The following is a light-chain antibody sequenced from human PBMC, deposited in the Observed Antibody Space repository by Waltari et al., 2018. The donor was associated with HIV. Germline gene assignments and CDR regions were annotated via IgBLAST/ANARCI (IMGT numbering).Light chain of an antibody. CDR3: AAGNDSLSGSWV. V-gene: IGLV1-47*01. CDR2: TNN. Sequence: QSVLTQPPSASGTPGQWGTISCSGSSSTIGSSYVYWYQQPPATPTNLLCYTNNRRPAVPPDRSSGSTSGTSASLAIGGLRSEDEDDYYCAAGNDSLSGSWVFGGGTKLTVL. CDR1: SSTIGSSY. J-gene: IGLJ3*02.